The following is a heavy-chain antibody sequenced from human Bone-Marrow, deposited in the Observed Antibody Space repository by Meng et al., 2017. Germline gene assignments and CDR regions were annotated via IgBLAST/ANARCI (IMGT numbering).Heavy chain of an antibody. J-gene: IGHJ4*02. CDR3: ARDPGAIAVAGLEDY. Sequence: VLLVKSGLVLKKPGASVKVSCKASGYTFTSYAMNWVRQAPGQGLEWMGWINTNTGNPTYAQGFTGRFVFSLDTSVSTAYLQISSLKAEDTAVYYCARDPGAIAVAGLEDYWGQGTLVTVSS. CDR1: GYTFTSYA. V-gene: IGHV7-4-1*02. D-gene: IGHD6-19*01. CDR2: INTNTGNP.